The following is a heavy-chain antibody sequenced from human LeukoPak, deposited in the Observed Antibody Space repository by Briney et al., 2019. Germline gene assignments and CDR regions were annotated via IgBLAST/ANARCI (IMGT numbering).Heavy chain of an antibody. CDR3: ARLGYREGTDY. D-gene: IGHD5-24*01. CDR2: IYYSGST. CDR1: GGSISSYY. Sequence: SETLSLTCTVSGGSISSYYWSWLRQPPGKGLEGIGYIYYSGSTNYNPSLKSRVPISVDTSKNQFSLKLSSVTAADTAVYYCARLGYREGTDYWGQGTLVTVSS. J-gene: IGHJ4*02. V-gene: IGHV4-59*01.